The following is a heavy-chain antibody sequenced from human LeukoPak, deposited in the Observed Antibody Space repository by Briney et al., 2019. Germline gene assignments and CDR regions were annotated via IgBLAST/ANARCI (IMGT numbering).Heavy chain of an antibody. CDR2: ISSNGGST. D-gene: IGHD2-21*02. J-gene: IGHJ4*02. V-gene: IGHV3-64D*06. Sequence: PGRSLRLSCAASGFTFSSYGMHWVRQAPGKGLEYVSAISSNGGSTYYADSVKGRFTISRDNSKNTLYLQMSSLRPEDTAVYYCVKGIVVVTARAFDYWGQGTLVTVSS. CDR1: GFTFSSYG. CDR3: VKGIVVVTARAFDY.